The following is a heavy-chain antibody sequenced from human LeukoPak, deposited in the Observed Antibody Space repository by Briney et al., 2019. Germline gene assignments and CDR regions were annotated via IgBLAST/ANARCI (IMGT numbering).Heavy chain of an antibody. J-gene: IGHJ3*02. V-gene: IGHV5-51*01. CDR2: VFPGDSDT. CDR3: ARTDQRAEGTDAFDI. CDR1: GYTFTNYW. D-gene: IGHD1-14*01. Sequence: GESLKISCKVSGYTFTNYWIGWVRQMPGKGLDWMGIVFPGDSDTAYSPSFEGHVTISADKSISTAYLQWSSLKASDTAMYYCARTDQRAEGTDAFDIWGQGTMVTVSS.